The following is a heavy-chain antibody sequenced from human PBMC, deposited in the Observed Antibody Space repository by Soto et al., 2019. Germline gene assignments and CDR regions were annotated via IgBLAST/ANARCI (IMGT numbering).Heavy chain of an antibody. V-gene: IGHV3-23*01. CDR3: AKGRPDSGVPFDY. CDR1: GLTFSSYA. CDR2: ISGSGGST. Sequence: EVQLLESGGGLVQPGGSMRLSCAASGLTFSSYAMSWVRQAPGKGLEWVSAISGSGGSTYYADSVKGRFTISRDNSKNTLYLQMNSLRAEDTAVYYCAKGRPDSGVPFDYWGQGTLVTVSS. J-gene: IGHJ4*02. D-gene: IGHD5-12*01.